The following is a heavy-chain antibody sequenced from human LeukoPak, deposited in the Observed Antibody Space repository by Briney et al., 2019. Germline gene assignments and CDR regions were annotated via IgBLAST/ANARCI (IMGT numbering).Heavy chain of an antibody. D-gene: IGHD2-15*01. J-gene: IGHJ4*02. CDR3: ARDQLVAATHYFDY. V-gene: IGHV3-30*04. CDR2: ISYDGSNK. Sequence: PGGSLRLPCAASGFTFSSYAMHWVRQAPGKGQEWVAVISYDGSNKYYADSVKGRFTISRDNSKNTLYLQMNSLRAEDTAVYYCARDQLVAATHYFDYWGQGTLVTVSS. CDR1: GFTFSSYA.